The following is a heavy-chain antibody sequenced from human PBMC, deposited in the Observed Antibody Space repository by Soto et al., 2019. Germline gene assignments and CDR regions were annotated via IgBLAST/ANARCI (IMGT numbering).Heavy chain of an antibody. V-gene: IGHV4-31*03. J-gene: IGHJ4*02. D-gene: IGHD5-18*01. CDR3: ARGSLEILEY. CDR2: IYYSGST. CDR1: GGSISSGGYY. Sequence: PSETLSLTCTVSGGSISSGGYYWSWIRQHPGKGLEWIGYIYYSGSTYYNPSLKSRVTISVDTSKNQFSLKLSSVTAADTAVYYCARGSLEILEYWGQGTLVTVSS.